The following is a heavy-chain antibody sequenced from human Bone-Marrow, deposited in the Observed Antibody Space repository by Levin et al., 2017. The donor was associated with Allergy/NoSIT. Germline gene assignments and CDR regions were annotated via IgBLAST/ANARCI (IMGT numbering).Heavy chain of an antibody. D-gene: IGHD2-15*01. CDR2: IKSKTDGGTT. V-gene: IGHV3-15*01. J-gene: IGHJ4*02. Sequence: KPSETLSLTCAASGFTFSNAWMSWVRQAPGKGLEWVGRIKSKTDGGTTDYAAPVKGRFTISRDDSKNTLYLQMNSLKTEDTAVYYCTTRDGYCSGGSCYLFDYWGQGTLVTVSS. CDR1: GFTFSNAW. CDR3: TTRDGYCSGGSCYLFDY.